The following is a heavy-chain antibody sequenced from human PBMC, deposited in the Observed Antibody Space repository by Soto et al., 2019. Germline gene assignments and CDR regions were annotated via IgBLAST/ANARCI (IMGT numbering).Heavy chain of an antibody. D-gene: IGHD5-12*01. CDR1: GYTLTSYY. CDR2: ISPSGGRT. Sequence: ASVKVSCKASGYTLTSYYMHWVRQAPGQGLEWMGAISPSGGRTGYAQKFQDRVTMTRDTSTSTVYMELSSLRSEDTAVYYCARDRQGGLATITSTFDYWGQGTLVTVSS. CDR3: ARDRQGGLATITSTFDY. V-gene: IGHV1-46*01. J-gene: IGHJ4*02.